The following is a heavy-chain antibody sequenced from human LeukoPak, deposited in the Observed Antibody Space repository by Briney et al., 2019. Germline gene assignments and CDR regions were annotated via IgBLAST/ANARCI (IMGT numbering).Heavy chain of an antibody. Sequence: GGSLRLSCTASGFRVTNNYVTWVRQAPGKGLEWVSVIYIGDSADYADSVKGRFTISRDNSKNTLYLQMNSLRAEDTAVYFCAKAPRGFQWFVEYWGQGTLVTVSS. CDR1: GFRVTNNY. D-gene: IGHD3-22*01. V-gene: IGHV3-53*01. J-gene: IGHJ4*02. CDR2: IYIGDSA. CDR3: AKAPRGFQWFVEY.